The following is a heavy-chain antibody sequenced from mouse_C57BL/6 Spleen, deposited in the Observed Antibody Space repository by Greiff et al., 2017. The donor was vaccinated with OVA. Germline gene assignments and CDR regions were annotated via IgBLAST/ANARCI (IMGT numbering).Heavy chain of an antibody. Sequence: QVHVKQPGAELVRPGSSVKLSCKASGYTFTSYWMHWVKQRPIQGLEWIGNIDPSDSETHYNQKFKDKATLTVDKSSSTAYMQLSSLTSEDSAVYYCARAGYGSSYRYFDVWGTGTTVTVSS. CDR2: IDPSDSET. J-gene: IGHJ1*03. D-gene: IGHD1-1*01. V-gene: IGHV1-52*01. CDR3: ARAGYGSSYRYFDV. CDR1: GYTFTSYW.